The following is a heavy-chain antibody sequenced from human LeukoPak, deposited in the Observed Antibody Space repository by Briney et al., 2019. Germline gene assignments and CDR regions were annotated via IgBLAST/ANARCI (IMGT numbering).Heavy chain of an antibody. V-gene: IGHV1-2*02. CDR3: ARERMATIYYYYYMDV. Sequence: GASVKVSCKASGYTFTGYYMHWVRQAPGQGLGWMGWINPNSGGTNYAQKFQGRVTMTRDTSISTAYMELSRLRSDDTAVYYCARERMATIYYYYYMDVWGKGTTVTVSS. D-gene: IGHD5-24*01. J-gene: IGHJ6*03. CDR1: GYTFTGYY. CDR2: INPNSGGT.